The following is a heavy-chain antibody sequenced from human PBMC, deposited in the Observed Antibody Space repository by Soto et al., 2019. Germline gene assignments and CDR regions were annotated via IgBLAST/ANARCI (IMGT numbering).Heavy chain of an antibody. D-gene: IGHD5-12*01. CDR1: GYTFTSYY. CDR2: INPSGGST. CDR3: ARTDGYTFDY. Sequence: QVQLVQSGAEVKKPGASVKVSCKASGYTFTSYYMHWVRQAPGQGLEWMGTINPSGGSTTYAQKFQGRVTMTRDTSTSTVYMELSSLRSEDTAVHYCARTDGYTFDYWGQGTLVTVSS. J-gene: IGHJ4*02. V-gene: IGHV1-46*01.